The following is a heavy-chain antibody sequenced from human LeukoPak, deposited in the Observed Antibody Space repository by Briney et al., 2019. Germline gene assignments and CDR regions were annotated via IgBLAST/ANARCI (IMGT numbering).Heavy chain of an antibody. Sequence: PSETLSLPRTVSGYSISIDYYWGWLRPPPGEGLEWIGSIYHSRSTYYNPSLKGRVTISIDTFNNQSSLKLRSVTAEITAVYYCARDHEYCSSTSCSDYWGQGTLVTVSS. J-gene: IGHJ4*02. V-gene: IGHV4-38-2*02. CDR3: ARDHEYCSSTSCSDY. CDR2: IYHSRST. CDR1: GYSISIDYY. D-gene: IGHD2-2*01.